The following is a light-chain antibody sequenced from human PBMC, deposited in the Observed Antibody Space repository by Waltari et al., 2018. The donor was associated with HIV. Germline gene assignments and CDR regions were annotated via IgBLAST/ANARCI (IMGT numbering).Light chain of an antibody. V-gene: IGKV3-15*01. CDR3: QQYNNWPLT. J-gene: IGKJ4*01. CDR1: QNVITN. CDR2: GAS. Sequence: EIVMTQSPASLSVSPGERATLSCRASQNVITNLARYQQKPGQVSRLLIYGASTRATGIPARFSGSGSGTEFTLTISSLQSEDFAVYFCQQYNNWPLTFGGGTKVEI.